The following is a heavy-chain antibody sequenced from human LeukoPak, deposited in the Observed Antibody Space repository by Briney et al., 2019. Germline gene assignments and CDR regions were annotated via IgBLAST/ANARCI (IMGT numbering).Heavy chain of an antibody. V-gene: IGHV1-18*01. CDR3: ARGSNYHDYGDNWFDP. J-gene: IGHJ5*02. D-gene: IGHD4-17*01. Sequence: GASVKVSCKASGYTFTTYGISWVRQAPGQGPEWMGWISADNGNTKYAQKFQGRVTMTTDTSTSTAYMELSRLRSDDTAVYYCARGSNYHDYGDNWFDPWGQGTLVTVSS. CDR2: ISADNGNT. CDR1: GYTFTTYG.